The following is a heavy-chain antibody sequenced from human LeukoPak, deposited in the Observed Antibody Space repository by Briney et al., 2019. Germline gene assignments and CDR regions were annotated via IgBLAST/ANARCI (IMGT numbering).Heavy chain of an antibody. CDR2: IYPSDSDT. CDR1: GYSFTSYW. CDR3: ARQGSYYDSSGPYFDY. D-gene: IGHD3-22*01. Sequence: GESLKISCKGSGYSFTSYWIGWVRQMPGKGLEWMGIIYPSDSDTRYSPSFQGQVTISADKSISTAYLQWSSLKASDTAMYYCARQGSYYDSSGPYFDYWGQGTLVTVSS. J-gene: IGHJ4*02. V-gene: IGHV5-51*01.